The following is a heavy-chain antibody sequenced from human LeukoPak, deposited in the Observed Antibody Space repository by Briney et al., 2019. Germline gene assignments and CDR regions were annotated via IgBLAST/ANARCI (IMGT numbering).Heavy chain of an antibody. Sequence: GGSLRLSCVASGFTFSNYAMSWVRQAPGKGLEWVANIKQDGSEKYYVDSVKGRFTISRDNAKNSLYLQMNSLRAEDTAVYYCARVHIPQSYDAYYFDYWGQGTLVTVSS. V-gene: IGHV3-7*01. CDR1: GFTFSNYA. J-gene: IGHJ4*02. CDR3: ARVHIPQSYDAYYFDY. CDR2: IKQDGSEK. D-gene: IGHD3-22*01.